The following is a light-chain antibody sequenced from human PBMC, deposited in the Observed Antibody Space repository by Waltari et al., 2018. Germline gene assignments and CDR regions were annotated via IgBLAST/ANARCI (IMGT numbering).Light chain of an antibody. CDR1: QSLLLSDGKTY. Sequence: DIVMTQTPLSLSVTPGQPASISCKTSQSLLLSDGKTYLYWNLHKPGQSPQLLIHEVSSRFSGVSDRFSGSGSGTDFTLKISRVEAEDVGVYYCMQGIYLRTFGQGTRLEIK. CDR2: EVS. V-gene: IGKV2-29*02. CDR3: MQGIYLRT. J-gene: IGKJ5*01.